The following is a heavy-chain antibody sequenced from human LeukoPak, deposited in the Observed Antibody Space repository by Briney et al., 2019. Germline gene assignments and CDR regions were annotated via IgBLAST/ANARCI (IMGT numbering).Heavy chain of an antibody. CDR3: ARVLGYCSSTSCVGAFDI. Sequence: KPSETLSLTCTVSGYSISSGYYWGWIRQPPGKGLEWIGSIYHSGSTYYNPSLKSRVTISVDTSKNQFPLKLSSVTAADTAVYYCARVLGYCSSTSCVGAFDIWGQGTMVTVSS. J-gene: IGHJ3*02. V-gene: IGHV4-38-2*02. CDR2: IYHSGST. CDR1: GYSISSGYY. D-gene: IGHD2-2*01.